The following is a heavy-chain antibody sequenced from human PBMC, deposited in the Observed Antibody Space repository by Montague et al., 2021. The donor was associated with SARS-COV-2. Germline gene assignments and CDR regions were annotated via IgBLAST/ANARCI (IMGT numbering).Heavy chain of an antibody. D-gene: IGHD3-16*01. CDR3: VSHPHYDGLYDHPDF. CDR1: GVSVTDYY. V-gene: IGHV4-59*08. Sequence: SETLSLTCTVSGVSVTDYYWSWIWQPPGKGLELVGDVFYNKGTNFNPSLKSRVAISVDTSKNQFPLRLTSVSVADTAFYFCVSHPHYDGLYDHPDFWGQGTLVTVSS. J-gene: IGHJ4*02. CDR2: VFYNKGT.